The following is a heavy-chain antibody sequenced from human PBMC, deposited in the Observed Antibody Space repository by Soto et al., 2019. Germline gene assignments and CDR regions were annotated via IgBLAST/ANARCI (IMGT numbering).Heavy chain of an antibody. CDR2: IYYSGST. Sequence: PSETLSLTCTVSGGSISSYYWSWIRQPPGKGLEWIGYIYYSGSTNYNPSLKSRVTISVDTSKNQFSLKLSSVTAADTAVYYCARHTSHYSKMYYFDYWGQGTLVTVSS. D-gene: IGHD6-13*01. J-gene: IGHJ4*02. CDR3: ARHTSHYSKMYYFDY. V-gene: IGHV4-59*08. CDR1: GGSISSYY.